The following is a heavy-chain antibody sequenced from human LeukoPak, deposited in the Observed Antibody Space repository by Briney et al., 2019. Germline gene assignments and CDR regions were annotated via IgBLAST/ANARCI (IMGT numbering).Heavy chain of an antibody. CDR2: ISAYSGNT. CDR3: ARDNGGTAMAYYSYYYMDV. CDR1: GYTFTSYG. D-gene: IGHD5-18*01. Sequence: ASVKVSCKASGYTFTSYGISWVRQAPGQGLEWMGWISAYSGNTNNAQKLQGRVTLTTDTATSTAYMELSSLRSEDTAVYYCARDNGGTAMAYYSYYYMDVWGKGTTVTISS. J-gene: IGHJ6*03. V-gene: IGHV1-18*01.